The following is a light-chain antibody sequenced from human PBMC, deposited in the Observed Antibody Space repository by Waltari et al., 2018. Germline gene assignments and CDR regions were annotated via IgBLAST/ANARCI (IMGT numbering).Light chain of an antibody. CDR1: QSVLSSSNSKNY. J-gene: IGKJ2*01. V-gene: IGKV4-1*01. Sequence: DIVMTQSPDSLVVSLGERATINCKSSQSVLSSSNSKNYLVWYQQKPGHPPKLLITWASTRESGVPDRFSGSGSGTDFTLTNSRLQAEDVAVYYCQQCYTYPYTFGQGTKLEIK. CDR3: QQCYTYPYT. CDR2: WAS.